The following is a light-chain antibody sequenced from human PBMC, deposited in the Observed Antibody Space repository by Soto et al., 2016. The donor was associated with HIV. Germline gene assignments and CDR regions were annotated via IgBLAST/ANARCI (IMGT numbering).Light chain of an antibody. CDR2: AAT. CDR3: QQANSFPIT. Sequence: DIQMTQSPSSLSASVGDRITITCRASQNINNYLNWYQQKPGKAPKLLLYAATSLQSGVASRFSGSGSGTDFTLTISNLQPEDFATYYCQQANSFPITFGQGTRLEIK. V-gene: IGKV1-12*01. J-gene: IGKJ5*01. CDR1: QNINNY.